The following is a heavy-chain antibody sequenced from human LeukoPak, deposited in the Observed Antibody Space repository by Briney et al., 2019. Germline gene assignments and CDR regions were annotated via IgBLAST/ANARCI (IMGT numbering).Heavy chain of an antibody. CDR2: INPSGGST. Sequence: ASVKVSCKASGYTFTSYYMRWVRQAPGQGLEWMGIINPSGGSTSYAQKFQGRVTMTRDTSTSTVYMELSSLRSEDTAVYYCARDAARYYYDSSGYYLPDYWGQGTLVTVSS. V-gene: IGHV1-46*01. CDR3: ARDAARYYYDSSGYYLPDY. CDR1: GYTFTSYY. D-gene: IGHD3-22*01. J-gene: IGHJ4*02.